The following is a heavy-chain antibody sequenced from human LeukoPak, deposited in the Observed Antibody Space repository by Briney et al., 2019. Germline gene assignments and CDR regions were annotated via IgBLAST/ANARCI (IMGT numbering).Heavy chain of an antibody. CDR1: GGSISSYY. J-gene: IGHJ4*02. Sequence: SETLSLTCTVSGGSISSYYWNWIRQPAGKGLEWIGRIYTSGSTNYNPSLKSRATMSVDTSKNQFSLKLSSVTAADTAVYYCARVSLGGLSVGDYFDYWGQGTLVTVSS. CDR3: ARVSLGGLSVGDYFDY. V-gene: IGHV4-4*07. CDR2: IYTSGST.